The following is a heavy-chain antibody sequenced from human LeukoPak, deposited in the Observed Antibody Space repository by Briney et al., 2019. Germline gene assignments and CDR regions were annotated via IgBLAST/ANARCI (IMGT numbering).Heavy chain of an antibody. Sequence: GGSLRLPCTASGFTFSSYEMNWVRQAPGKGLEWVSYISSSGSTIYYADSVKGRFTIPRDNAKNLLYLQMNSLRAEDTAVYYCARKADYGDYDAWYFDLWGRGTLVTVSS. CDR2: ISSSGSTI. V-gene: IGHV3-48*03. J-gene: IGHJ2*01. CDR1: GFTFSSYE. D-gene: IGHD4-17*01. CDR3: ARKADYGDYDAWYFDL.